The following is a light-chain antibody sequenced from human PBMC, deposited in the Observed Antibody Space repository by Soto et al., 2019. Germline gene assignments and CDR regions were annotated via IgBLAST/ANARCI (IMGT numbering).Light chain of an antibody. Sequence: QSVLTQPPSAPGTPGQRVTISCSGSGSSIGTNTVNCYRQLQGTAPKLLIYGNNLRPSGVPDRFSGSKSGTSASLAISGLQSEDEADYYCAAWDGSLNNLLFGGGTKLTVL. V-gene: IGLV1-44*01. CDR2: GNN. CDR1: GSSIGTNT. CDR3: AAWDGSLNNLL. J-gene: IGLJ2*01.